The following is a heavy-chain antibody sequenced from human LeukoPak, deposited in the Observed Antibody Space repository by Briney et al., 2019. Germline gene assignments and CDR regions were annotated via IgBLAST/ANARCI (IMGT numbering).Heavy chain of an antibody. CDR3: ARGLAAAGRDY. CDR2: IYYSGST. Sequence: SETLSLTCTVSGGSISSYYWSWIRQPPGKGLEWIGYIYYSGSTNYNPSLKSRVTISVDRSKNQFSLKLSSVTAADTAVYYCARGLAAAGRDYLGQGTLVTVSS. CDR1: GGSISSYY. J-gene: IGHJ4*02. V-gene: IGHV4-59*12. D-gene: IGHD6-13*01.